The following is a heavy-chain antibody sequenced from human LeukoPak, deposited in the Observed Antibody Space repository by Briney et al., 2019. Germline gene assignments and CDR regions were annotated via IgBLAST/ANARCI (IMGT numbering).Heavy chain of an antibody. CDR1: GYTFTSYG. V-gene: IGHV1-18*01. D-gene: IGHD3-10*01. Sequence: ASVKVSCKASGYTFTSYGISWVRQAPGQGLEWMGWISAYNGNTNYAQKLQGRVTMTTDTSTSTAYMELRSLRSDDTVVYYCARGPPLLWFGETERRDWFDPWGQGTLVTVSS. J-gene: IGHJ5*02. CDR3: ARGPPLLWFGETERRDWFDP. CDR2: ISAYNGNT.